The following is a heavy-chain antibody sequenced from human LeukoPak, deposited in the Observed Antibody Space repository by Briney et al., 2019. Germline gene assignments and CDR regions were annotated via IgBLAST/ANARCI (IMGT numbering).Heavy chain of an antibody. CDR1: GYSISSGYH. CDR2: VYRSGTT. V-gene: IGHV4-38-2*02. CDR3: ARENWVFDY. Sequence: PSETLSLTCVVSGYSISSGYHWGWIRPPPGKGLEWIGSVYRSGTTYYDPSLKSRVTISVDTSKNQISLKVRSVTAADTAMYYCARENWVFDYWGQGILVTVS. J-gene: IGHJ4*02. D-gene: IGHD7-27*01.